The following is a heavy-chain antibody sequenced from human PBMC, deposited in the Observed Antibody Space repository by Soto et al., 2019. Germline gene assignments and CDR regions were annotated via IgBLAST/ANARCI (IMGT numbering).Heavy chain of an antibody. CDR2: ISYDGSNK. Sequence: QVQLVESGGGVVQPGRSLRLSCAASGFTFSSSGMHWVRQAPGKGLEWVAVISYDGSNKYYADSVKGRFTISRDNSKNTLYLQMNSLRAEDTAVYYCAKMSLLLYYDSSGTDAFDIWGQGTMVTVSS. V-gene: IGHV3-30*18. CDR1: GFTFSSSG. J-gene: IGHJ3*02. CDR3: AKMSLLLYYDSSGTDAFDI. D-gene: IGHD3-22*01.